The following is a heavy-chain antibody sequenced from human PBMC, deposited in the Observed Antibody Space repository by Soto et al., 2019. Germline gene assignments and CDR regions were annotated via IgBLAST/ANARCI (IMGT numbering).Heavy chain of an antibody. V-gene: IGHV1-2*02. CDR1: GYTFTGYY. J-gene: IGHJ5*02. Sequence: ASVKVSCKASGYTFTGYYMHWVRQAPGQGLEWMGWINPNSGGTNYAQKFQGRVTMTRDTSISTAYMELSRLRSDDTAVYYCAALSIAARPSNWFDPWGQGTLVTSPQ. CDR2: INPNSGGT. D-gene: IGHD6-6*01. CDR3: AALSIAARPSNWFDP.